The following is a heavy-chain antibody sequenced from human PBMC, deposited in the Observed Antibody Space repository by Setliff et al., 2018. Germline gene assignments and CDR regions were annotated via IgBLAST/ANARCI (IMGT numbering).Heavy chain of an antibody. Sequence: SETLSLTCTVSGGSNYWSWIRQSPWKGLEWIGYVHYSGDSNYNPSLKSRVTMSVDTSKNQFSLNLRSVTAADTAVYYCARQPSSGSYYNPRPYYFDYWGQGTLVTVSS. V-gene: IGHV4-59*13. J-gene: IGHJ4*02. CDR2: VHYSGDS. CDR3: ARQPSSGSYYNPRPYYFDY. CDR1: GGSNY. D-gene: IGHD3-10*01.